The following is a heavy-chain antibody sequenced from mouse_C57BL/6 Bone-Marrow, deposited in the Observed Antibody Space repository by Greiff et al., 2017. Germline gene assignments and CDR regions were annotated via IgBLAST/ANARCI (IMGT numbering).Heavy chain of an antibody. CDR3: AREGLYDPWFAY. Sequence: VQLQQPGAELVKPGASVKMSCKASGYTFTSYWITWVKQRPGQGLEWIGDIYPGSGSTNYNEKFKSKATLTVDTSSSTAYMQLSSLTSEDSAVYYCAREGLYDPWFAYWGQGTLVTVSA. J-gene: IGHJ3*01. D-gene: IGHD2-3*01. CDR1: GYTFTSYW. CDR2: IYPGSGST. V-gene: IGHV1-55*01.